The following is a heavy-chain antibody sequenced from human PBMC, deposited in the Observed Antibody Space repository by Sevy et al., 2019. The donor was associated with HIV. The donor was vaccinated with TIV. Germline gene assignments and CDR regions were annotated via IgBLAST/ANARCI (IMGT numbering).Heavy chain of an antibody. D-gene: IGHD3-22*01. J-gene: IGHJ4*02. V-gene: IGHV3-30*14. CDR1: GFAFSRHA. CDR2: ISYDGTNK. Sequence: GGSLRLSCAASGFAFSRHAMHWVRQAPGKGLEWVAGISYDGTNKYYGDSVKGRFTISRDNSKNSVYLHVKSLRTEDTAMYYCARDDGSHDSSGFYYWGQGTLVTVSS. CDR3: ARDDGSHDSSGFYY.